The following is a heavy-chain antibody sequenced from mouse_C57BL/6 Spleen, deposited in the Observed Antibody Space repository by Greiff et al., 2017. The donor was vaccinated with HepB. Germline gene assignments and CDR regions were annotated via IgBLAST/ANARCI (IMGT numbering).Heavy chain of an antibody. Sequence: VQLQQSGAELVRPGASVTLSCKASGYTFTDYEMHWVKQTPVHGLEWIGAIDPETGGTAYNQKFKGKAILTADKSSSTAYMELRSLTSADSAVYYCTRYCYGSLYYFDYWGQGTTLTVSS. J-gene: IGHJ2*01. CDR1: GYTFTDYE. D-gene: IGHD1-1*01. V-gene: IGHV1-15*01. CDR2: IDPETGGT. CDR3: TRYCYGSLYYFDY.